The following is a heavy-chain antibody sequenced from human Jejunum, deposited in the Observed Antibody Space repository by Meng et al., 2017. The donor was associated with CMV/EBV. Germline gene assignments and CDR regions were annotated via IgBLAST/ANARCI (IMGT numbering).Heavy chain of an antibody. Sequence: VQLVESGGGLVQPGGSLRLSCAVSGISVTTNYMTWVRQTPGKGLEWVSVIYSGGDKTYYADSVKGRFTISRDSSRNTLYLQMTSLRAGDTALYYCARGAMSFESWGQGTLVTVSS. CDR3: ARGAMSFES. CDR1: GISVTTNY. CDR2: IYSGGDKT. J-gene: IGHJ5*01. V-gene: IGHV3-66*01.